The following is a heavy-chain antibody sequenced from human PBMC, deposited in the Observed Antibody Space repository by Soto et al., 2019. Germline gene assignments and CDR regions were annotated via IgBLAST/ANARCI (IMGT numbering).Heavy chain of an antibody. CDR3: ARRGSGSYSDY. J-gene: IGHJ4*02. Sequence: QLQLQESGPGLVKLSETLSLTCTVSGGSISSSSYYWGWIRQPPGKGLEWIGSIYYSGSTYYNPSLKSRVTISVDTSKNQFSLKLSSVTAADTAVYYCARRGSGSYSDYWGQGTLVTVSS. V-gene: IGHV4-39*01. CDR2: IYYSGST. CDR1: GGSISSSSYY. D-gene: IGHD3-10*01.